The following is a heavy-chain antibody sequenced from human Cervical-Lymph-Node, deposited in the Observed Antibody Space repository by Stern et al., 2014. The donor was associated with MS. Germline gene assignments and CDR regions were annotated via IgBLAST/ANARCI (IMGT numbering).Heavy chain of an antibody. V-gene: IGHV3-21*01. CDR2: ISSSSSYI. CDR1: GFTFSSYS. CDR3: ARGFFSYGYDFDY. D-gene: IGHD5-18*01. Sequence: EVQLVESGGGLVKPGGSLRLSCAASGFTFSSYSMNWVRQAPGKGLEWVSFISSSSSYIYYADSAKGRFTISRDNAKNSLYLQMNSLRAEDTAVYYCARGFFSYGYDFDYWGQGTLVTVSS. J-gene: IGHJ4*02.